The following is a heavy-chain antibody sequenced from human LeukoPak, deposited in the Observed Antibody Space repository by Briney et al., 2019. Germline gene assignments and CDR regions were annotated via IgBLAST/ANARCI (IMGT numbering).Heavy chain of an antibody. CDR2: IYYSEST. CDR1: GASISSSSYY. J-gene: IGHJ5*02. Sequence: SETLSLTCTVSGASISSSSYYWGWIRQPPGKGLEWIGNIYYSESTYYNPSLKSRVTMSIDTSRNQFFLKLRSVTAADTAVYYCARRPNWNYSNWFDPWGQGTLVTVSS. V-gene: IGHV4-39*01. D-gene: IGHD1-7*01. CDR3: ARRPNWNYSNWFDP.